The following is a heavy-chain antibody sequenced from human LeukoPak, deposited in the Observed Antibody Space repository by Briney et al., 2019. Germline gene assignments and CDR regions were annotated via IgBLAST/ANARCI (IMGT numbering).Heavy chain of an antibody. Sequence: PGGSLRLSCAASGFTFSSYEMSWVRQAPGKGLEWVSYISSSGSNIYYADSVKGRFIISRGNAKNSLYLQMNSLRAEDTAVYYCARRGQGGFYFDYWGHGTLVTASS. V-gene: IGHV3-48*03. D-gene: IGHD3-16*01. J-gene: IGHJ4*01. CDR1: GFTFSSYE. CDR2: ISSSGSNI. CDR3: ARRGQGGFYFDY.